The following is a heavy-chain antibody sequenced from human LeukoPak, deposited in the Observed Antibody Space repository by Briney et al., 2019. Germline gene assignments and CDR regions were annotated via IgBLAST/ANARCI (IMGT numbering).Heavy chain of an antibody. CDR3: ARDYCSGGSCYPTSYYSYMDV. D-gene: IGHD2-15*01. CDR2: INPNSGGT. J-gene: IGHJ6*03. Sequence: ASVKVSCKASGYTFTGYYMHWVRQAPGQGLEWMGWINPNSGGTNYAQKFQGRVTMTRDTSISTAYMELSRLRSDDTAVYYCARDYCSGGSCYPTSYYSYMDVWGKGTTVTISS. V-gene: IGHV1-2*02. CDR1: GYTFTGYY.